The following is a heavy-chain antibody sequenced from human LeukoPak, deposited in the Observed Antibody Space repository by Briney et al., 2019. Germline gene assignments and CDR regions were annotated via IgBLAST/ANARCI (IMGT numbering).Heavy chain of an antibody. Sequence: ASVKVSCKASGYTFTNYFMHWVRQAPGQGLEWMGIIYPSGGGTRYAQKFQGRVTMTRDTSTTTVYMELSSLRSEGTAVYYCARDGSGWQFDFWGQGTLVTVSS. J-gene: IGHJ4*02. V-gene: IGHV1-46*01. D-gene: IGHD6-19*01. CDR3: ARDGSGWQFDF. CDR1: GYTFTNYF. CDR2: IYPSGGGT.